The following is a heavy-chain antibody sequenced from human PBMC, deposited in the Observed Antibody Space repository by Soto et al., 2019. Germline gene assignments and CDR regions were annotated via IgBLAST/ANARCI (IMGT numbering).Heavy chain of an antibody. CDR2: INHSGST. D-gene: IGHD3-10*01. CDR3: ARERPMYDSESLQRMYYFDN. CDR1: GGSFSGYY. J-gene: IGHJ4*02. Sequence: SETLSLTCALYGGSFSGYYWSWIRQPPGKGLEWIGEINHSGSTNYNPSLKSRVTISVDTSKNHISLKVSSVTAADTVVYYCARERPMYDSESLQRMYYFDNWGQGTLVTVSS. V-gene: IGHV4-34*01.